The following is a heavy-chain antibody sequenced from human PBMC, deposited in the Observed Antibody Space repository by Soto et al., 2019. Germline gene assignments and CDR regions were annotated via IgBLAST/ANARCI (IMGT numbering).Heavy chain of an antibody. J-gene: IGHJ6*02. CDR1: GYTFTSHG. CDR2: ISTYNSRT. CDR3: ARARYCASPSCYKHYYYGMDT. V-gene: IGHV1-18*04. D-gene: IGHD2-2*02. Sequence: QDQLVQSGAEVKKPGASVKISCEASGYTFTSHGISWVRQAPGQGLEWLGWISTYNSRTHYAQKVQGRVTMTTDTSTRTAYLDLRSLTFDDTAVYYCARARYCASPSCYKHYYYGMDTWGQGTTVTVSS.